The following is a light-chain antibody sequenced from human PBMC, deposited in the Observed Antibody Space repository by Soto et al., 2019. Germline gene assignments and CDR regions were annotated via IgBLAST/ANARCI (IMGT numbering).Light chain of an antibody. J-gene: IGLJ2*01. CDR1: IRDIGGYNF. CDR2: DVS. CDR3: CSYAGSNTLV. V-gene: IGLV2-11*01. Sequence: ALTQPRSVSGSPGQSITISCSGTIRDIGGYNFISWYQQHPGTAPKIIIYDVSKRPSGVPDRFSGSTSGNTASLTISGLQPEDDAFYYCCSYAGSNTLVFGGGTKVTVL.